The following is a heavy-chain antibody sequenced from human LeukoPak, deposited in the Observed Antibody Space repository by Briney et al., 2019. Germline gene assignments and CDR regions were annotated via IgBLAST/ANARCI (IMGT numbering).Heavy chain of an antibody. CDR2: ISAYNGNT. Sequence: GSVKVSCKASGYTFTSYGMSWVRQAPGQGLEWVGWISAYNGNTNYAQKLQSRVTMTTDTSTSTAYMELRSLMSDDTAVYYCAGGRESARIAAAGTLVDYWGQGTLVTVSS. D-gene: IGHD6-13*01. CDR3: AGGRESARIAAAGTLVDY. J-gene: IGHJ4*02. CDR1: GYTFTSYG. V-gene: IGHV1-18*01.